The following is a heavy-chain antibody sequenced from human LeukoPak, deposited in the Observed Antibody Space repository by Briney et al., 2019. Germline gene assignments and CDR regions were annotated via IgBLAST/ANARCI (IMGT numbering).Heavy chain of an antibody. CDR3: ARDYYDSSGYYYDAFDI. CDR2: INPSGGST. D-gene: IGHD3-22*01. Sequence: ASVKVSCKASGYTFTSYYMHWVRQAPGQGLEWMGIINPSGGSTSYAQKFQGRVTMTRDTSTSTVYMELSSLRSEDAAVYYCARDYYDSSGYYYDAFDIWGQGTMVTVSS. V-gene: IGHV1-46*01. CDR1: GYTFTSYY. J-gene: IGHJ3*02.